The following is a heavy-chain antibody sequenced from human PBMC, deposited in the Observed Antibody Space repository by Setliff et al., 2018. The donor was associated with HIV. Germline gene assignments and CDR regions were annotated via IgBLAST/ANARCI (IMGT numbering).Heavy chain of an antibody. CDR2: ITMEGSTK. Sequence: GGSLRLSCAASGFTLSRYWMHWVRQVPGKGLIWVSRITMEGSTKIYADYADSVKGRFTISRDNAKNSLYLQMNSLRAEDTAVYYCARDDNYNFWSGYFVPQYYFDYWGQGTLVTVSS. J-gene: IGHJ4*02. CDR1: GFTLSRYW. D-gene: IGHD3-3*01. CDR3: ARDDNYNFWSGYFVPQYYFDY. V-gene: IGHV3-74*01.